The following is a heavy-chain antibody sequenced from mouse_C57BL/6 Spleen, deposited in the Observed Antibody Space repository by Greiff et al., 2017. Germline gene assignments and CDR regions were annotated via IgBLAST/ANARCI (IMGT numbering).Heavy chain of an antibody. V-gene: IGHV1-69*01. J-gene: IGHJ4*01. CDR2: IDPSDSYT. D-gene: IGHD1-3*01. CDR3: ARRDNYRGYYAMDD. Sequence: QVQLQQPGAELVMPGASVKLSCKASGYTFTSYWMHWVKQRPGQGLEWIGEIDPSDSYTNYNQKFKGKSTLTVDKSSSTAYMQLSSLTSEDSAVYYCARRDNYRGYYAMDDWGQGTSVTVSS. CDR1: GYTFTSYW.